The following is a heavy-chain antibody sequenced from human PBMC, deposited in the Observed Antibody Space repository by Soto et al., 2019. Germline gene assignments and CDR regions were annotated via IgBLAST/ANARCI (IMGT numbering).Heavy chain of an antibody. CDR2: IYSGGYT. J-gene: IGHJ4*02. D-gene: IGHD3-10*01. V-gene: IGHV3-53*01. CDR3: ATQPGGGGY. CDR1: GFTVSNNY. Sequence: EVQLVESGGGLIQPGGSLRLSCAVSGFTVSNNYMSWVRQAPGKGLEGVSVIYSGGYTAYGDSVKGRFTISRDNSKNTLFLQMKTPGARDPALFFCATQPGGGGYWGQGTLVTVSS.